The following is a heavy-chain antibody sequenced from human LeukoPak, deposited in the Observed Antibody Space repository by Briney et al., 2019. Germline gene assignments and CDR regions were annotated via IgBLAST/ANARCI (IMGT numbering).Heavy chain of an antibody. J-gene: IGHJ4*02. CDR1: GDSTSSDRYY. D-gene: IGHD1-26*01. V-gene: IGHV4-39*02. CDR2: IYYSGST. Sequence: SETLSLTCTVSGDSTSSDRYYGGWVRQPPGKGLEWIGNIYYSGSTYYNPSLKSRVTMSVDTSKNQFFLRLNSVTAADTAVYYCARGRPYSGGYHLDYWGQGTLVTVSA. CDR3: ARGRPYSGGYHLDY.